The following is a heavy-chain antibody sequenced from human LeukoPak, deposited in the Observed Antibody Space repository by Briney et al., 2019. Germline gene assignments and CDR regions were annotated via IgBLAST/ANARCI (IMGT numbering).Heavy chain of an antibody. J-gene: IGHJ4*02. CDR3: ARDQGGGTIFGVAYLFDY. CDR2: INPNSGGT. V-gene: IGHV1-2*02. Sequence: GASVKVSCKASGYTFTGYYMHWVRQAPGQGLEWMGWINPNSGGTNYAQKFQGRVTMTRDTSISTAYMELSRLRSDDTAVYYCARDQGGGTIFGVAYLFDYWGQGTLVTVSS. D-gene: IGHD3-3*01. CDR1: GYTFTGYY.